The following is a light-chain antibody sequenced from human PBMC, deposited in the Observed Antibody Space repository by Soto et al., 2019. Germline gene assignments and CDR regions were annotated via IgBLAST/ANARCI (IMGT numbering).Light chain of an antibody. CDR2: SNN. CDR1: SSNIGSNT. V-gene: IGLV1-44*01. CDR3: AAWDDSLNGAV. J-gene: IGLJ7*01. Sequence: QSVLTQPPSASGTPGQRVTISCSGSSSNIGSNTVKWYQQLPGTAPKLLIYSNNQRPSGVPDRFSGSKSGNSASLAISGLQSEDEADYYCAAWDDSLNGAVFGGGTQLTV.